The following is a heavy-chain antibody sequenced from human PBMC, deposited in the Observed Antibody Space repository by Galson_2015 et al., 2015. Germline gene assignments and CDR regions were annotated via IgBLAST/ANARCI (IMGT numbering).Heavy chain of an antibody. V-gene: IGHV3-23*01. CDR3: AKDGFLEFWSGYYPLDY. J-gene: IGHJ4*02. CDR2: ISGSGGST. Sequence: SLRLSCAASGFTFSSYAMSWVRQAPGKGLEWVSAISGSGGSTYYADSVKGRFTISRDNSKNTLYLQMNSLRAEDTAVYYCAKDGFLEFWSGYYPLDYWGQGTLVTVSS. D-gene: IGHD3-3*01. CDR1: GFTFSSYA.